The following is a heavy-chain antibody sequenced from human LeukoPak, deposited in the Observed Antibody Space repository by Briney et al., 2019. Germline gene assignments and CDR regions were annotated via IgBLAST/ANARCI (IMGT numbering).Heavy chain of an antibody. CDR1: GFTFSSYA. J-gene: IGHJ4*02. CDR2: ISYDGSNK. Sequence: GGSLRLSCAASGFTFSSYAMHWVRQAPGKGLEWVAVISYDGSNKYYADSVKGRFTMSRDNSKNTLYLQMNSLGAEDTAVYYCARQRKTYYYDSSGYLDYWGQGTLVTVSS. V-gene: IGHV3-30-3*01. D-gene: IGHD3-22*01. CDR3: ARQRKTYYYDSSGYLDY.